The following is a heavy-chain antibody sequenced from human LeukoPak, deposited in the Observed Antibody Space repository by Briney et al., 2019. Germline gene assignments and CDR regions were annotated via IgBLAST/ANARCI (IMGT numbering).Heavy chain of an antibody. J-gene: IGHJ4*02. D-gene: IGHD6-19*01. V-gene: IGHV4-4*07. CDR1: GGSISSYY. CDR2: IYTSGST. Sequence: PSETLSLTCTVSGGSISSYYWSWIRQPPGKGLEWIGRIYTSGSTNYNPSLKSRVTMSVDTSKNQFSLKLSSVTAADTAVYYCARGKTIAVASGLDYWGQGTLVTVSS. CDR3: ARGKTIAVASGLDY.